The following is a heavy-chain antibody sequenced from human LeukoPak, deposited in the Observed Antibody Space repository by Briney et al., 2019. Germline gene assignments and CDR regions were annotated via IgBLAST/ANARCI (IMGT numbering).Heavy chain of an antibody. CDR1: EFTFSSYS. V-gene: IGHV3-30*02. CDR2: IRYDGSNK. D-gene: IGHD3-10*01. Sequence: GGSLRLSCAASEFTFSSYSMNWVRQAPGKGLEWVAFIRYDGSNKYYADSVKGRFTISRDNAKNSLYLQMNSLRAEDTAVYYCARAMITMVRGVIRYDYYYYMDVWGKGTTVTISS. J-gene: IGHJ6*03. CDR3: ARAMITMVRGVIRYDYYYYMDV.